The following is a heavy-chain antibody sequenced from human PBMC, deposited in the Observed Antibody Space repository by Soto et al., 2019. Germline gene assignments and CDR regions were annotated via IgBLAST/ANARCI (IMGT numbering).Heavy chain of an antibody. CDR1: GGSFSGYY. V-gene: IGHV4-34*01. CDR3: ARGHYYDSSGYYYAFDY. Sequence: QVQLQQWGAGLLKPSETLSLTCAVYGGSFSGYYWSWIRQPPGKGLEWIGEINHSGSTNYNPSLKSRVTISVDTSKNQFSLKLSSVTAADTAVYYCARGHYYDSSGYYYAFDYWGQGTLVTVSS. J-gene: IGHJ4*02. D-gene: IGHD3-22*01. CDR2: INHSGST.